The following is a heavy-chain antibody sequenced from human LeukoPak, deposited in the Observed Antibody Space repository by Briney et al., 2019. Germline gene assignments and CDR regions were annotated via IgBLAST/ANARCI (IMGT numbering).Heavy chain of an antibody. CDR3: ARQSTIAAARIDP. Sequence: SETLSLTCTVSGGSISSGGYYWSWIRQPPGRGLEWIANIYYSGSAYYSPSLKSRVTVSIDTSKNQFSLKLNSVTAADTAVYYCARQSTIAAARIDPWGQGTLVTVSS. V-gene: IGHV4-39*01. CDR1: GGSISSGGYY. D-gene: IGHD6-25*01. J-gene: IGHJ5*02. CDR2: IYYSGSA.